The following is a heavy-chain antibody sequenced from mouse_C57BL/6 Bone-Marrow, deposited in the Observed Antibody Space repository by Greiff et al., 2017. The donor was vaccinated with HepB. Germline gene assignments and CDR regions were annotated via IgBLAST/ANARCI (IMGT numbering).Heavy chain of an antibody. CDR2: FHPYNDDT. CDR3: ARGSYYGSSLWYFDV. J-gene: IGHJ1*03. Sequence: VQLKESGAELVKPGASVKMSCKASGYTFTTYPIEWMKQNHGKSLEWIGNFHPYNDDTKYNEKFKGKATLTVEKSSSTVYLELSRLTSDDSAVYYCARGSYYGSSLWYFDVWGTGTTVTVSS. D-gene: IGHD1-1*01. V-gene: IGHV1-47*01. CDR1: GYTFTTYP.